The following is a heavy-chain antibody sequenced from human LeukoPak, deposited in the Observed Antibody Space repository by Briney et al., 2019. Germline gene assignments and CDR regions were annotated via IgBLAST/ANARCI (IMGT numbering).Heavy chain of an antibody. Sequence: GGSLRLSCAASGFTFSSYAMHWVRQAPGKGLEWVAVISYDGSNKYYADSVKGRFTISRDNSKNTLYLQMNSLRAEDTAVYYCARETGYYDSSGYYDFDYWGQGTLVTVSS. J-gene: IGHJ4*02. CDR3: ARETGYYDSSGYYDFDY. CDR2: ISYDGSNK. D-gene: IGHD3-22*01. CDR1: GFTFSSYA. V-gene: IGHV3-30-3*01.